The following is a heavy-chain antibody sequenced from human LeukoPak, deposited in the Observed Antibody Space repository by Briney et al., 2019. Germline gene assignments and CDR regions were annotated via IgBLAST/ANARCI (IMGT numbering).Heavy chain of an antibody. V-gene: IGHV3-7*01. D-gene: IGHD3-3*01. CDR2: IKQDGSEK. J-gene: IGHJ6*03. CDR3: ARDNGVVHGVYYMDV. Sequence: GGSLRLSCAASGFTFSNYWMTWVRQAPGKGLEWVADIKQDGSEKLYVNSVRGRFTISRDNAKMSLFLQMNSLRAEDTAVYYCARDNGVVHGVYYMDVWGKGTTVTV. CDR1: GFTFSNYW.